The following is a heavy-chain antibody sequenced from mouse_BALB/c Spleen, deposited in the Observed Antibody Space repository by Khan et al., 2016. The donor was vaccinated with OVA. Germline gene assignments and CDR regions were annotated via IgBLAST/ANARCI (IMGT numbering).Heavy chain of an antibody. CDR2: VSTGGGYT. J-gene: IGHJ3*01. Sequence: EVELVESGGDLVKPGGSLKLSCAASGFTFSTYGMSWVRQTPDKRLEWVATVSTGGGYTYYPDSVKGRFTISRETAKNTLYLQMSGLKSEDTAMFYCTRLAYYYDSEGFAYWGQGTLVTVSA. V-gene: IGHV5-6*01. CDR3: TRLAYYYDSEGFAY. D-gene: IGHD1-1*01. CDR1: GFTFSTYG.